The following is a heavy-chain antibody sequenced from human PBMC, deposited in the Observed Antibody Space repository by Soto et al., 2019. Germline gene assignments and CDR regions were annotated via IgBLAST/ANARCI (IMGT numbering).Heavy chain of an antibody. CDR2: LYTRGTT. J-gene: IGHJ4*02. CDR1: GASISNFY. CDR3: AKGGTYYFVS. D-gene: IGHD3-16*01. Sequence: TLSLNCSVSGASISNFYWSGIRQSAGKGLEWIGRLYTRGTTDYNPSLKSRVTMSIDTSKNRVSLSLTSVTAADPAVYYCAKGGTYYFVSWGQGIVVTVSS. V-gene: IGHV4-4*07.